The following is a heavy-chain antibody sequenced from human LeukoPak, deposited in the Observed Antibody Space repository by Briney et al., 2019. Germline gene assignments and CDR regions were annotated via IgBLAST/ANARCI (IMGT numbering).Heavy chain of an antibody. D-gene: IGHD4-17*01. CDR3: ARASHDYGDYGGGLDY. CDR2: ISDDGGNK. J-gene: IGHJ4*02. CDR1: GFTFSSYA. V-gene: IGHV3-30-3*01. Sequence: GGSLRLSCAASGFTFSSYAMRWVRQAPGKGLECVSVISDDGGNKYYADSVKGRFTISRDNSKNTLYLQMNSLRAEDTAVYYCARASHDYGDYGGGLDYWGQGTLVTVSS.